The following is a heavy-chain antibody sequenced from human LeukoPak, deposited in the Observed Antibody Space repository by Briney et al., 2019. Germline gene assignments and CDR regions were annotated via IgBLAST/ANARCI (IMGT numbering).Heavy chain of an antibody. CDR1: GGSYNGYH. V-gene: IGHV4-34*01. CDR3: WRSQVGDSYNDDYFYY. J-gene: IGHJ4*02. D-gene: IGHD5-24*01. Sequence: PSETLSLTCTVYGGSYNGYHWRGIRQPPGGAVEWIREIKHRGSTNYNTPLKRRVTISVDTSKNHFSLEQRYVTAADTAVYYWWRSQVGDSYNDDYFYYWGQGTLVTVSS. CDR2: IKHRGST.